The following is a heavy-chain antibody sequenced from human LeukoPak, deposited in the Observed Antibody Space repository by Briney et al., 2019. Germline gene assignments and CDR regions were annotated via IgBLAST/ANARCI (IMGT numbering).Heavy chain of an antibody. Sequence: ASVKVSCKASGYTFTGYYMHWVRQAPGQGLEWMGRINPNSGGTNYAQKFQGRVTMTRDTSISTAYMELSRLRSDDTAVYYCARGGLAVEMATISDAFDIWGQGTMVTVSS. CDR3: ARGGLAVEMATISDAFDI. CDR1: GYTFTGYY. J-gene: IGHJ3*02. D-gene: IGHD5-24*01. CDR2: INPNSGGT. V-gene: IGHV1-2*06.